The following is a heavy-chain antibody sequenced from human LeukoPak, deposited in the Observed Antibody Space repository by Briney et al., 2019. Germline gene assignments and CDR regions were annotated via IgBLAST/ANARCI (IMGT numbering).Heavy chain of an antibody. CDR1: GFTFNLYS. Sequence: GGSLRLSCAASGFTFNLYSMNWVRQAPGKGLEWVARIKSKPAGETTTYAAPVKGRFTISRDDSTNTLYLQMTSLKTEDTAVYYSTTCGGDCFFNYWGQGTLVTVSS. J-gene: IGHJ4*02. CDR2: IKSKPAGETT. CDR3: TTCGGDCFFNY. V-gene: IGHV3-15*01. D-gene: IGHD2-21*02.